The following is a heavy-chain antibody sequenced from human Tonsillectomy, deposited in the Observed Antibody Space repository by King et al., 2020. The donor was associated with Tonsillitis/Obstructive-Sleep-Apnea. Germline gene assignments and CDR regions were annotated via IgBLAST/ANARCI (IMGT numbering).Heavy chain of an antibody. CDR3: ARPPHNDPDAFDI. D-gene: IGHD1-1*01. J-gene: IGHJ3*02. CDR1: GFTFSTYA. V-gene: IGHV3-30*04. Sequence: QVQLVESGGGVVQPGRSLRLSCAASGFTFSTYAMHWVRQAPGKGLEWVAVISYDGSNKNYADSVKGRITISRDTSKNTLYLQMNSLRAEDTAVYYCARPPHNDPDAFDIWGQGTMVTVSS. CDR2: ISYDGSNK.